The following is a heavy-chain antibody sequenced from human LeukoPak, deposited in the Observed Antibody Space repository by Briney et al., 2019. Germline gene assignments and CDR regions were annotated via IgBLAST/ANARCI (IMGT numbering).Heavy chain of an antibody. D-gene: IGHD5-24*01. Sequence: GGSLRLSCAVSGFTVSTYVMHWVRRAPGEGLVLVSRINHDGSDISYADSVKGRSTISRDNAKNTLYLQMNSLRAVDTAIYYCVRDSNFKIDYWGQGTLVTVSS. V-gene: IGHV3-74*01. J-gene: IGHJ4*02. CDR2: INHDGSDI. CDR3: VRDSNFKIDY. CDR1: GFTVSTYV.